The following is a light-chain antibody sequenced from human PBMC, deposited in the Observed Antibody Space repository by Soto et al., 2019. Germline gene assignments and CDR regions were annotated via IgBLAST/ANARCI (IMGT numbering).Light chain of an antibody. CDR3: QQLHSYPLT. J-gene: IGKJ4*01. V-gene: IGKV1-9*01. CDR2: VAS. CDR1: QGISSY. Sequence: IQLTQSPSYLSASVGDRVTITCRASQGISSYLAWYQQIPGKAPKLLIYVASTLQSGVPSRFSGSGSGTDFTLTISSLQPEDFATDYCQQLHSYPLTFGGGNKVEIK.